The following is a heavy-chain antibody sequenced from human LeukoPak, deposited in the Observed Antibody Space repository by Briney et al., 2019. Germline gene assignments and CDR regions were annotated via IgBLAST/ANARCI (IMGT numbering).Heavy chain of an antibody. CDR3: ARGRDGFNPYYFDY. V-gene: IGHV1-18*01. J-gene: IGHJ4*02. CDR1: GYTFTSYG. Sequence: GASVKVSCKTSGYTFTSYGISWVRQAPGQGVEWTGWISAYNGDTHYAQKHQGRVTMTTDTSTSTAYLELRSLRSDDTAVYYCARGRDGFNPYYFDYWGQGTLVTVSS. D-gene: IGHD5-24*01. CDR2: ISAYNGDT.